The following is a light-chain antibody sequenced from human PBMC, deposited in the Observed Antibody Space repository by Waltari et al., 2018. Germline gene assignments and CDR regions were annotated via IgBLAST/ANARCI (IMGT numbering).Light chain of an antibody. CDR1: SSNIGSGFG. J-gene: IGLJ3*02. CDR2: ANN. Sequence: QSVLTQPPSVSGAPGQRVTISCTGRSSNIGSGFGVHWYQQFPGSAPRPVIFANNIRPSGVPDRFSGSKSGTSASLTITGLQAEDEADYYCQSYDSGREVFGGGTKLTV. CDR3: QSYDSGREV. V-gene: IGLV1-40*01.